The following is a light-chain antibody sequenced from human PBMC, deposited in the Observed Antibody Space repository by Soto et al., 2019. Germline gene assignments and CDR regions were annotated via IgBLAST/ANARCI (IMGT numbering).Light chain of an antibody. V-gene: IGKV1-39*01. J-gene: IGKJ2*01. CDR3: QQSYSTPPEYT. CDR2: AAS. CDR1: QSISTY. Sequence: IQMTQSPSSLSASVGDRVTITCRTGQSISTYLHWYQQKPGKAPKLLIYAASNLQSGVPSRFSGGGSGTHFTLTINALQPEDSATYFCQQSYSTPPEYTFGRGTKLEI.